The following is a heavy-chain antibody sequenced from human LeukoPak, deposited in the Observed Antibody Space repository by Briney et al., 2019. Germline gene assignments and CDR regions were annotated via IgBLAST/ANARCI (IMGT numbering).Heavy chain of an antibody. CDR1: GFTFSNAW. Sequence: GGSLRLSCAAYGFTFSNAWMSWVRQAPGKGLEWVGRIKSKTDGGTTDYAAPVKGRFTISRDDSKNTLYLQMNSLKTEDTAVYYCTRDSVNYDILTGYPLWFDYFDYWGQGTLVTVSS. CDR3: TRDSVNYDILTGYPLWFDYFDY. J-gene: IGHJ4*02. CDR2: IKSKTDGGTT. D-gene: IGHD3-9*01. V-gene: IGHV3-15*01.